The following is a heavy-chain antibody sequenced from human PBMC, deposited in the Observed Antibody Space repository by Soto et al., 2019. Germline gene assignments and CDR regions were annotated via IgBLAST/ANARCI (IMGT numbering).Heavy chain of an antibody. Sequence: LSLSCAASGFTFSAYYMSWIRQAPGKGLEWVSYISDSGSLTHYGDAVKGRFTISRDNAKASLYLQMDSLRAEDTAIYYCARALVLGVGALSQWGQGTLVTVSS. CDR1: GFTFSAYY. J-gene: IGHJ4*02. V-gene: IGHV3-11*01. CDR3: ARALVLGVGALSQ. CDR2: ISDSGSLT. D-gene: IGHD1-26*01.